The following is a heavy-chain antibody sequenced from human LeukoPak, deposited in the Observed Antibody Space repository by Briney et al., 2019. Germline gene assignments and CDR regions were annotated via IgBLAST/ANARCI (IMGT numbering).Heavy chain of an antibody. Sequence: PGGSLRLSCAASGFTFSSYAMHWVRQAPGKGLEWVAVISYDGSNKYYADSVKGRFTISRDNSKNTLYLQMNSLRAGDTAVYYCARGGGIFDYWGQGTLVTVSS. CDR3: ARGGGIFDY. D-gene: IGHD4-23*01. CDR1: GFTFSSYA. V-gene: IGHV3-30-3*01. J-gene: IGHJ4*02. CDR2: ISYDGSNK.